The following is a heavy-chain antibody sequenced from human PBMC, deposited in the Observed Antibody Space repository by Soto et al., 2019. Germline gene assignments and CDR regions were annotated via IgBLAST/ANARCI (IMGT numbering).Heavy chain of an antibody. J-gene: IGHJ4*02. CDR2: VYYSGST. Sequence: SETLSLTCTVSGGSVSNSSYYWGWVRQPPGKGLEWIGSVYYSGSTYYNPSLESRVTISVDKSKNQFSLKLMSLSAADTSVYYCGRLEGLATISYYFDYWGQGALVTVSS. CDR3: GRLEGLATISYYFDY. D-gene: IGHD3-9*01. CDR1: GGSVSNSSYY. V-gene: IGHV4-39*01.